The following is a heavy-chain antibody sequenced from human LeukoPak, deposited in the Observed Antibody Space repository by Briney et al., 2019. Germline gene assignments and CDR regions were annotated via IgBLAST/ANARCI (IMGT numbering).Heavy chain of an antibody. CDR2: ISSGSTI. D-gene: IGHD6-19*01. CDR1: GFTFSSYE. Sequence: GGSLTLSCAASGFTFSSYEMNWVRQAPGKGLEWVSYISSGSTIYDADSVKGRFTISRDNAKNSLYLQMNSLRAEDTAVYYCARESIAVAGAPFDYWGQGTLVTVSS. J-gene: IGHJ4*02. CDR3: ARESIAVAGAPFDY. V-gene: IGHV3-48*03.